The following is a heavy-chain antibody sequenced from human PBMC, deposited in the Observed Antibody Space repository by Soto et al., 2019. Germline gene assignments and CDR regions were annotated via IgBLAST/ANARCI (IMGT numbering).Heavy chain of an antibody. J-gene: IGHJ4*02. V-gene: IGHV4-31*03. CDR2: ISNSGRT. Sequence: PSETLSLTCTVSGGSVRRGNYYWSWIRQFPGKGLEWIGYISNSGRTHYNPSLMSRITILVDTSKNQFFLELRSVTAADTALYYCARADYATGSYYPDYWGQGTLVTVS. D-gene: IGHD3-10*01. CDR3: ARADYATGSYYPDY. CDR1: GGSVRRGNYY.